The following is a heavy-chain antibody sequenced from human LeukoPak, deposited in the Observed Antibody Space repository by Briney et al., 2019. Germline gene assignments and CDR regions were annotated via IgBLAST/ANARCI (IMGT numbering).Heavy chain of an antibody. V-gene: IGHV3-21*01. Sequence: GGSLRPSCAASGFTFSSYSMNWVRQAPGKGLEWASSISSSSSYIYYADSVKGRFTISRDNAKNSLYLQMNSLRAEDTAVYYCARDHYYDSSGYYYYGPFDYWGQGTLVTVSS. D-gene: IGHD3-22*01. CDR3: ARDHYYDSSGYYYYGPFDY. CDR1: GFTFSSYS. J-gene: IGHJ4*02. CDR2: ISSSSSYI.